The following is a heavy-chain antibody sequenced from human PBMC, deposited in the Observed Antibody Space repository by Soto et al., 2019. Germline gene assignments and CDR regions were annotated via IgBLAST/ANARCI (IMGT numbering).Heavy chain of an antibody. CDR2: IGTAGDT. D-gene: IGHD2-8*01. J-gene: IGHJ3*02. CDR3: ARNGLDDAFDI. V-gene: IGHV3-13*01. Sequence: LRLSCAASGFTFSSYDMHWVRQATGKGLEWVSAIGTAGDTYYPGSVKGRFTISRENAKNSLYLQMNSLRAGDTAVYYCARNGLDDAFDIWGQGTMVTVSS. CDR1: GFTFSSYD.